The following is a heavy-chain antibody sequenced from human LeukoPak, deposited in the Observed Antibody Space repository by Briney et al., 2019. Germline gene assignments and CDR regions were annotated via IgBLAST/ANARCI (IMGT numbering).Heavy chain of an antibody. CDR3: AAELYSGTYGRCCSFAF. CDR2: IIVGSGRT. Sequence: ASVKVSCKTSGFTFSNSAIQWVRQARGQRLEWIGWIIVGSGRTHYAQNLQERITITRDMSTNTAYMELSGLRSDDTAVYYCAAELYSGTYGRCCSFAFWGQGTLVTVSS. CDR1: GFTFSNSA. D-gene: IGHD1-26*01. J-gene: IGHJ4*02. V-gene: IGHV1-58*02.